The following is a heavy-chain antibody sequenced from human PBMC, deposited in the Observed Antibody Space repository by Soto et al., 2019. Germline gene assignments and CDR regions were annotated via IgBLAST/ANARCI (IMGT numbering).Heavy chain of an antibody. D-gene: IGHD3-22*01. J-gene: IGHJ6*02. CDR3: ARLPTSGYHTHYYYGMDV. Sequence: QVYLEQSGAEVKKPGASVKVTCKASGYTFWNFGISWVRQAPGQGLEWMGWISPYNDNTNSAQKFQDRVTMTTDTSTSTAYMELRSLRSDDTAVYYCARLPTSGYHTHYYYGMDVWGQGTTVTVPS. V-gene: IGHV1-18*01. CDR2: ISPYNDNT. CDR1: GYTFWNFG.